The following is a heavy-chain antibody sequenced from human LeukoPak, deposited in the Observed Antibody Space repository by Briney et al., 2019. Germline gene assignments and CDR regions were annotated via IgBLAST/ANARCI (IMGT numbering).Heavy chain of an antibody. J-gene: IGHJ4*02. D-gene: IGHD3-3*02. CDR2: ISGSGGST. V-gene: IGHV3-23*01. Sequence: GGSLRLSCAASGFTFSSYAMSWVRQAPGKGLEWVSAISGSGGSTYYADSVKGRFTISRDNSKNTLYLQMSSLRAEDTAVYYCVKAPEPFLEWLLPVDYWGQGTLVTVSS. CDR1: GFTFSSYA. CDR3: VKAPEPFLEWLLPVDY.